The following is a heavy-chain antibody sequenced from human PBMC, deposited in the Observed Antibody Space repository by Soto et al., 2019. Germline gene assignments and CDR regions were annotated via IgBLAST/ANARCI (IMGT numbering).Heavy chain of an antibody. CDR3: VRVVAIPGYPDN. Sequence: QVQLVQSGAEVRQPASSVKVSCKTSGGTFSSYAISWVRQAPGQGLEWMGGIVPIVDTSTYAQKFQGRVTFTADESTSTVYMELSSLRSDDTAVYYCVRVVAIPGYPDNWGQGTLVTGSS. V-gene: IGHV1-69*12. CDR2: IVPIVDTS. J-gene: IGHJ4*02. CDR1: GGTFSSYA. D-gene: IGHD5-12*01.